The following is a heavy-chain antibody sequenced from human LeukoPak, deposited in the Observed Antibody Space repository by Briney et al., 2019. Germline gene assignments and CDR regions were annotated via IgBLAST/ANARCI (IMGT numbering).Heavy chain of an antibody. CDR2: ISGSGGST. CDR1: GFTFSSYA. D-gene: IGHD2-2*01. Sequence: GGSLRLSCAASGFTFSSYAMSWVRQAPGKGLEWVSAISGSGGSTYYADSVKGRFTISRDNSKNTLYLQMNSLRAEDTAVYYCAKARGIVVVPAAMVSDYWGQGTLATVSS. CDR3: AKARGIVVVPAAMVSDY. J-gene: IGHJ4*02. V-gene: IGHV3-23*01.